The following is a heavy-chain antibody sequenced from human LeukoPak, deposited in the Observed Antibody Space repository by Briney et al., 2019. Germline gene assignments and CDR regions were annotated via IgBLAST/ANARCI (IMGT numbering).Heavy chain of an antibody. CDR3: ARDPHIAAAGTIFDY. Sequence: GLSLRLSCAVSGFTFSSCSMNWVRQAPGKGLEWVSYISSSSSTIYYADSVKGRFTISRDNAKNSLYLQMNSLRDEDSAVYYCARDPHIAAAGTIFDYWGQGTLVTVSS. CDR1: GFTFSSCS. D-gene: IGHD6-13*01. V-gene: IGHV3-48*02. J-gene: IGHJ4*02. CDR2: ISSSSSTI.